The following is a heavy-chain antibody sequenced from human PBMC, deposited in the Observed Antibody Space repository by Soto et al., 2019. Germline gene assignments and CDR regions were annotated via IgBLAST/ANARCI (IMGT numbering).Heavy chain of an antibody. CDR2: IYWNDDK. J-gene: IGHJ6*02. D-gene: IGHD5-18*01. CDR1: GFSLSTSGLG. V-gene: IGHV2-5*04. Sequence: QVTLKESGPTLVQPTQTLTLTCTFSGFSLSTSGLGVGWIRQPPGKALEWLALIYWNDDKRYSPSLKRRLTITKDASENQVVLTMTNMDPVDTGTYYCVHINSHVLQQYYGLDVWGQGTTVTVSS. CDR3: VHINSHVLQQYYGLDV.